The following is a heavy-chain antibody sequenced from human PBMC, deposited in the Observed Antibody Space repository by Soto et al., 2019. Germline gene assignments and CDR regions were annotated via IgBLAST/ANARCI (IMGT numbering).Heavy chain of an antibody. V-gene: IGHV3-21*01. CDR2: ISSSSYI. CDR1: GFTFSSYS. D-gene: IGHD3-3*01. Sequence: GGSLRLSCAASGFTFSSYSMNWVRQAPGKGLEWVSSISSSSYIYYADSVKGRFTISRDNAKNSLYLQMNSLRAEDTAVYYCARTPSILEWLLSYYYMDVWGKGTTVTVSS. J-gene: IGHJ6*03. CDR3: ARTPSILEWLLSYYYMDV.